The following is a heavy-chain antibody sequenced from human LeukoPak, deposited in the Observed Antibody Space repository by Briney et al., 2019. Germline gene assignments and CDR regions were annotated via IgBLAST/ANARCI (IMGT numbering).Heavy chain of an antibody. Sequence: PSETLSLTCAVYGASFSGYYWSWIRQPPGKGLEWLGEINHSGSTNYNPSLKSRVTISVDTSKNQFSLKLSSVTAADTAVYYCARDSSWHESDYWGQGTLVTVSS. D-gene: IGHD6-13*01. V-gene: IGHV4-34*01. J-gene: IGHJ4*02. CDR1: GASFSGYY. CDR3: ARDSSWHESDY. CDR2: INHSGST.